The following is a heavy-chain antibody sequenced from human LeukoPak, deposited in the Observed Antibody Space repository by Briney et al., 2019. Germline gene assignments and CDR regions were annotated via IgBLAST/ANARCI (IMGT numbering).Heavy chain of an antibody. J-gene: IGHJ4*02. Sequence: PGGSLRLSCVASGFTFSDYWRSWVRQAPGMGLEWVGNIETDGDEKNYVDSVKGRFTISRDNARNSLSLQLSSLRVEDMAVYYCARDIPSGFYTPDYWGRGTLVTVSS. D-gene: IGHD5-12*01. CDR1: GFTFSDYW. CDR2: IETDGDEK. V-gene: IGHV3-7*03. CDR3: ARDIPSGFYTPDY.